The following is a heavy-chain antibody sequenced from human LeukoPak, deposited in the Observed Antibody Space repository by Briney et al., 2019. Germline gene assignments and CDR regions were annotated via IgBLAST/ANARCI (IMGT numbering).Heavy chain of an antibody. CDR1: GGSISSYY. CDR2: IYYSGST. CDR3: ARSKGADYYMDV. J-gene: IGHJ6*03. Sequence: PSETLSLTCTVSGGSISSYYWSWIRQPPGKGLEWIAYIYYSGSTNYNPSLTSRVTISVDTSKNQFSLKLSSVTAADTAVYYCARSKGADYYMDVWGKGTTVTVSS. V-gene: IGHV4-59*01.